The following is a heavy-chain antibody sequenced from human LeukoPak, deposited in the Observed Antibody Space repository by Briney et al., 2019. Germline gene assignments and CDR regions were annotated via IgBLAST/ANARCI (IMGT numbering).Heavy chain of an antibody. CDR1: GGSFSGYY. V-gene: IGHV4-34*01. CDR2: INHSGST. D-gene: IGHD4-11*01. J-gene: IGHJ2*01. Sequence: SETLSLTCAVYGGSFSGYYWSWLRQPPGKGLEWIGEINHSGSTNYNPSLKSRVTISVDTSKNQFSLKLSSVTAADTAVYYCARPLTVTTPWYFDLWGRGTLVTVSS. CDR3: ARPLTVTTPWYFDL.